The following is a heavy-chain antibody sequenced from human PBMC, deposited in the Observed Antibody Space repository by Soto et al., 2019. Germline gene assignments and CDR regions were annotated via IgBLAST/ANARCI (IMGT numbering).Heavy chain of an antibody. J-gene: IGHJ4*02. CDR1: GGSISSGGYY. D-gene: IGHD6-19*01. CDR3: ARGDRIAVAGRYYFDY. CDR2: IYYSGST. V-gene: IGHV4-31*03. Sequence: PSETLSLTCTVSGGSISSGGYYWSWIRQHPGKGLEWIGYIYYSGSTYYNPSLKSRVTISVDTSKNQFSLKLSSVTAADTAVYYCARGDRIAVAGRYYFDYWGQGTLVTVS.